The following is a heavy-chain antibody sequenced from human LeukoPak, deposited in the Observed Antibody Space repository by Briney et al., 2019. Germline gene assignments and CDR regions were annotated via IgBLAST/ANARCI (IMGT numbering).Heavy chain of an antibody. J-gene: IGHJ6*02. Sequence: ASVKVSCKASGGTFSSYAISWVRQAPRQGLEWMGRIIPILGIANYAQKFQGRVTITADKSTSTAYMELSSLRSEDTAVYYCARGGTMIDDGMDVWGQGTTVTVSS. CDR3: ARGGTMIDDGMDV. CDR2: IIPILGIA. D-gene: IGHD3-22*01. CDR1: GGTFSSYA. V-gene: IGHV1-69*04.